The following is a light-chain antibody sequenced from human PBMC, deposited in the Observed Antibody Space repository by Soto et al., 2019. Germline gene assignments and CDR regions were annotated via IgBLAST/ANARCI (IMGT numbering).Light chain of an antibody. CDR3: SSYTRSNTLI. J-gene: IGLJ2*01. V-gene: IGLV2-18*02. CDR2: EVS. CDR1: SSDVGNYNR. Sequence: QSALTQPPSVSGSPGQSVSISCSGTSSDVGNYNRVSWYQQPPGTAPKLMIYEVSNRPSGVPDRFSGSKSGNTASLTISGLQAEDEADYYCSSYTRSNTLIFGGGTKLTVL.